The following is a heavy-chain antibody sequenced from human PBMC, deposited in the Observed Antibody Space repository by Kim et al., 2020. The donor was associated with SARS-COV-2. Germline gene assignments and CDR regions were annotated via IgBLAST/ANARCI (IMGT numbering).Heavy chain of an antibody. CDR2: ISGSGGST. V-gene: IGHV3-23*01. Sequence: GGSLRLSCAASGFTFSSYAMSWVRQVPGKGLEWVSGISGSGGSTYYADSVKGRFTISRDNSKNTLYLQMNSLRAEDTAVYYCAKPTSRGGDYWGQGTLVTVSS. J-gene: IGHJ4*02. D-gene: IGHD1-26*01. CDR3: AKPTSRGGDY. CDR1: GFTFSSYA.